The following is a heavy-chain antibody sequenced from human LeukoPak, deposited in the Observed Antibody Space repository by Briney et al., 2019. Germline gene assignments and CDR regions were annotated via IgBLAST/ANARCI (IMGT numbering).Heavy chain of an antibody. CDR1: GFTFSSYW. CDR3: VRDGEMRLKYSYGYGDY. Sequence: PGGSLRLSCAASGFTFSSYWMHWVRQAPGKGLEWVSYISSSGDTIYYADSVRGRFTISRDNAKNSLHLQMNSLRAEDTAVYYCVRDGEMRLKYSYGYGDYWGQGTLVTVSS. V-gene: IGHV3-48*04. D-gene: IGHD5-18*01. CDR2: ISSSGDTI. J-gene: IGHJ4*02.